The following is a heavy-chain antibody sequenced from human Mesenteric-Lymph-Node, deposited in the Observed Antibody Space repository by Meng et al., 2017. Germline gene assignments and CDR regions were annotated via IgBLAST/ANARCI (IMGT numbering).Heavy chain of an antibody. CDR3: ARDSGDGYNDFDY. CDR2: LSWNSGSI. J-gene: IGHJ4*02. CDR1: GFTFDDYA. Sequence: SLKISCAASGFTFDDYAMHWVRQAPGKGLEWVSGLSWNSGSIGYADSVKGRFTISRDNAKNSLYLQMNSLRAEDTAVYYCARDSGDGYNDFDYWGQGNLVNGAS. D-gene: IGHD5-24*01. V-gene: IGHV3-9*01.